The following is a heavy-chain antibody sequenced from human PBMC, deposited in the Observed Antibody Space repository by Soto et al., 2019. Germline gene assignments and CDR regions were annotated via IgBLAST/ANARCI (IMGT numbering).Heavy chain of an antibody. D-gene: IGHD3-16*01. CDR2: IHHSGNT. V-gene: IGHV4-34*01. CDR1: GGSLSGYY. J-gene: IGHJ4*02. Sequence: QVQLQQWGAGLLKPSETLSLTCAVFGGSLSGYYWSWIRQPPGKGREWIGEIHHSGNTIYNPSIQGRLTLSVDTSETQLSLKLSSVTAGDTAVYYCARHGGYYFDYWGQGTPVTVSS. CDR3: ARHGGYYFDY.